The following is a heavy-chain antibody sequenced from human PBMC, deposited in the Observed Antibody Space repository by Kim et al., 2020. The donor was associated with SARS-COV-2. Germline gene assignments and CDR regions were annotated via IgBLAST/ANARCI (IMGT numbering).Heavy chain of an antibody. D-gene: IGHD2-2*01. CDR2: INPSGGST. CDR1: GYTFTSYY. Sequence: ASVKVSCKASGYTFTSYYMHWVRQAPGQGLEWMGIINPSGGSTSYAQKFQGRVTMTRDTPTSTVYMELSSLRSEDTAVYYCARAAAYSSSTSCYFDYWGQGTLVTVSS. V-gene: IGHV1-46*01. CDR3: ARAAAYSSSTSCYFDY. J-gene: IGHJ4*02.